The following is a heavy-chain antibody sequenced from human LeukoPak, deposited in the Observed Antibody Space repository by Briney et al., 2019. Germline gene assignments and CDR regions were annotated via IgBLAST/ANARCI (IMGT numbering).Heavy chain of an antibody. CDR1: GYTFTDYY. Sequence: ASVKVSCKASGYTFTDYYMHWVRQAPGQGLEWMGWINPNSGGTNYAQKFQGRVTMTRDTSISTAYMELSRLRSDDTALYCCARASYYYDSSGYPGYYFDYWGQGTLVTVSS. CDR3: ARASYYYDSSGYPGYYFDY. V-gene: IGHV1-2*02. D-gene: IGHD3-22*01. CDR2: INPNSGGT. J-gene: IGHJ4*02.